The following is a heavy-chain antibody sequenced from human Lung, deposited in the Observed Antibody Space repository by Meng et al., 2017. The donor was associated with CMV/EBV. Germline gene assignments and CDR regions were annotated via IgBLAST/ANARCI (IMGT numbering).Heavy chain of an antibody. V-gene: IGHV6-1*01. CDR3: ARGYDNSLDY. CDR1: GDSVSANNAA. Sequence: SETLSLTCAISGDSVSANNAAWNWFRQSPSRGLEWLGRAYYRSKWYTDYAVSVKRRTTINPDTSKNQFSLQLTSVTPEDTAVYYCARGYDNSLDYWGQGTXVTVSS. J-gene: IGHJ4*02. CDR2: AYYRSKWYT. D-gene: IGHD3-22*01.